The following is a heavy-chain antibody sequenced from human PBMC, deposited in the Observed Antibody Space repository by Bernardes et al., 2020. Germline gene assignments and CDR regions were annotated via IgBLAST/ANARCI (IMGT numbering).Heavy chain of an antibody. CDR2: IYNSGST. J-gene: IGHJ4*02. V-gene: IGHV4-59*01. CDR1: GDSISTYY. D-gene: IGHD7-27*01. Sequence: SEPLSLTCTVSGDSISTYYWSWIRQPPGKGLEWIGYIYNSGSTNYNPSLKSRVTMSVDTSKNQFSLKLSSVTAADTAVYYCAKGGGRTGGDYWGQGTLVTVSS. CDR3: AKGGGRTGGDY.